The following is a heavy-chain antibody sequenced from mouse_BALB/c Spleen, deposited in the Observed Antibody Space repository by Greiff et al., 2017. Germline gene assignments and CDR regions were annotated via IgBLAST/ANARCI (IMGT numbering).Heavy chain of an antibody. J-gene: IGHJ2*01. Sequence: EVQLVESGGDLVKPGGSLKLSCAASGFTFSSYGMSWVRQTPDKRLEWVATISSGGSYTYYPDSVKGRFTISRDNAKNTLYLQMSSLKSEDTAMYYCARHLSITTAFDYWGQGTTLTVSS. CDR2: ISSGGSYT. CDR1: GFTFSSYG. V-gene: IGHV5-6*01. D-gene: IGHD1-2*01. CDR3: ARHLSITTAFDY.